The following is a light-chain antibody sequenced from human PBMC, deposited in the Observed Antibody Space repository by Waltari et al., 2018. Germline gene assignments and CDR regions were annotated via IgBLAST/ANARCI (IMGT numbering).Light chain of an antibody. Sequence: SALTQPDSVSGSPGQSITISCSGISSDSGGYNYVSWYQQHPGEAPKLIIYDFTNRPSGVSDRFSGSKSGSSASLTISGLQPDDEADYYCSSFTSSTTGIFGGGTKLTVL. CDR1: SSDSGGYNY. CDR2: DFT. J-gene: IGLJ2*01. V-gene: IGLV2-14*03. CDR3: SSFTSSTTGI.